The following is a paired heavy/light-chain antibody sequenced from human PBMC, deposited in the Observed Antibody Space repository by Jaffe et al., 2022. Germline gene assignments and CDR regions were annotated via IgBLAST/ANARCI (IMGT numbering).Light chain of an antibody. CDR2: SAS. V-gene: IGKV1-12*01. CDR1: QGISSW. CDR3: QQANSFPYT. Sequence: DIQMTQSPSSVSASVGDRVTITCRASQGISSWLAWYQQKPGKAPKLLIYSASRLQSGVPSRFSGSGSGTDFTLTISNLQPEDFATYYCQQANSFPYTFGQGTRLDLK. J-gene: IGKJ2*01.
Heavy chain of an antibody. V-gene: IGHV2-5*02. Sequence: QITLKESGPTLVKPTQTLTLTCTFSGFSLTTAGVGVNWIRQAPGKALEWLAVIYWDDDKRYSPSLKTRLTITKDTSKNQVVLTMTNMDPVDTATYFCAQSSDWFDPWGQGTLVTVSS. D-gene: IGHD6-19*01. CDR1: GFSLTTAGVG. CDR3: AQSSDWFDP. J-gene: IGHJ5*02. CDR2: IYWDDDK.